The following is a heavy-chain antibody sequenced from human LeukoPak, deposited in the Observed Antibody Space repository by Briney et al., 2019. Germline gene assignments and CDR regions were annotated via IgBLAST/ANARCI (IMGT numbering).Heavy chain of an antibody. V-gene: IGHV3-64*01. Sequence: GGSLRLSCAASGFTFSSYAMHWVRQAPGKGLEYVSAISSNGGSTYYANSVKGRFTISRDNSKNTLYLQMGSLRAEDMAVYYCARDPSGDGELPYFDYWGQGTLVTVSS. D-gene: IGHD1-26*01. CDR1: GFTFSSYA. CDR3: ARDPSGDGELPYFDY. J-gene: IGHJ4*02. CDR2: ISSNGGST.